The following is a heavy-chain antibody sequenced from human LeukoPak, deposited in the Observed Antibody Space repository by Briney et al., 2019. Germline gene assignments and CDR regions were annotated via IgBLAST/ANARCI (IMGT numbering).Heavy chain of an antibody. CDR1: GGSISSYY. CDR2: IYYSGGT. J-gene: IGHJ4*02. V-gene: IGHV4-59*01. D-gene: IGHD6-13*01. Sequence: PSETLSLTCTVSGGSISSYYWSWIRQPPGKGLEWIGYIYYSGGTNYNPSLKSRVTISVDTSKNQFSLKLSSVTAADTAVYYCARVGQYSSSWYYFDYWGQGTLVTVSS. CDR3: ARVGQYSSSWYYFDY.